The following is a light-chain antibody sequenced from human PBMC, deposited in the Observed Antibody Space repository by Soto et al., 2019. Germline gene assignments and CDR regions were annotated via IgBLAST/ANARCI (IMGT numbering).Light chain of an antibody. CDR1: QSVRTG. CDR2: DGS. V-gene: IGKV3-11*01. Sequence: EIVLTQSPATLSLSPGERATLSCGASQSVRTGLAWYQQKPGQAPRLLIYDGSTRATGVPARFSGSGSGTDFTLTISNLESEDFGVYYCQQRTDSPTLTFGQGTRLDIK. J-gene: IGKJ5*01. CDR3: QQRTDSPTLT.